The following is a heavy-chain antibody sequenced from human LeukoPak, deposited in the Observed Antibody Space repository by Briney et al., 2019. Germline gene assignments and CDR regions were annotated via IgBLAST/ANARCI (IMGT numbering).Heavy chain of an antibody. CDR3: AREIGGYTCGYVPREVSYYFDY. CDR1: GVSISSGSNY. CDR2: IYSSGST. J-gene: IGHJ4*02. Sequence: SETLSLTCRVSGVSISSGSNYWGWIRQPPGKTLEWIGSIYSSGSTYYNSSLKSRVIISVDTSKNQFSLKLSSVTAADTAVYYCAREIGGYTCGYVPREVSYYFDYWGQGTLVTVSS. V-gene: IGHV4-39*07. D-gene: IGHD5-18*01.